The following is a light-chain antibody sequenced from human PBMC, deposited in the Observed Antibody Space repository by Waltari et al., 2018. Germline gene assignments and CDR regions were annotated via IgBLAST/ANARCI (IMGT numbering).Light chain of an antibody. J-gene: IGKJ1*01. CDR3: QHYVRLPAT. Sequence: EVVSTQYPGTLSSSPGERATLACRASQSVCTSLAWSQQKPGQAPRLLIYGASRRATGIPDRFSGSGSGTDFSLTISRLEPEDFAVYYCQHYVRLPATFGQGTKVEI. CDR2: GAS. V-gene: IGKV3-20*01. CDR1: QSVCTS.